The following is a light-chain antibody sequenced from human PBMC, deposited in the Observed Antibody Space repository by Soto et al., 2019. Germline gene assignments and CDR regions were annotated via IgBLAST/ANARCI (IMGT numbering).Light chain of an antibody. Sequence: DIQMTQSPSSLSASVGDRVSITCRASQSISTHLSWYQQKQGKAPKLLIYAASSLQSWVPSRFTGSGSGTDLTITISSLQPEDFETYYCQQSYTSWWTFGQGTKVDIK. V-gene: IGKV1-39*01. CDR1: QSISTH. CDR3: QQSYTSWWT. CDR2: AAS. J-gene: IGKJ1*01.